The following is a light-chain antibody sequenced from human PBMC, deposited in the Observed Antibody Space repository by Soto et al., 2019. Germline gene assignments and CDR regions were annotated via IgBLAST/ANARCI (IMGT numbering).Light chain of an antibody. V-gene: IGKV1-5*01. CDR2: DAS. CDR1: QSISSW. J-gene: IGKJ1*01. Sequence: DIKMTQSPSTLSASVGDRVTITCRASQSISSWLAWYQQKPGKAPKLLIYDASSLESGVPSRFSGSGSGTDFTLTISSLQPEDFATYYCQQYNSYSPTFGQGTKVDIK. CDR3: QQYNSYSPT.